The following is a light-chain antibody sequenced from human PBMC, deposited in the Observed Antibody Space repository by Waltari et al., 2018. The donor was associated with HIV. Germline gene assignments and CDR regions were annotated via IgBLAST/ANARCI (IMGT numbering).Light chain of an antibody. CDR1: SSNIGAGYA. CDR3: QSYENSQRV. J-gene: IGLJ3*02. Sequence: QSVLTQPPSVSGAPGQSVTISCTGNSSNIGAGYAVHWYRQLPGTAPKLVMYDNDIRSSGVPGRFSGSKSGTSASLAITGLQAEDEADYYCQSYENSQRVFGGGTKLTVL. V-gene: IGLV1-40*01. CDR2: DND.